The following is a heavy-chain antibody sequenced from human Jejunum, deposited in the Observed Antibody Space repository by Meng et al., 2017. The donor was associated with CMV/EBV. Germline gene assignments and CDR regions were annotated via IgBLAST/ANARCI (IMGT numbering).Heavy chain of an antibody. Sequence: QLHRQESGPGLVQPSDTLSLACTVSGGSISSRSYYWGGLRQPPGKGLEWIGSIYYSGSTYYNPSLKSRVTISVDTSKNQFFLKLSSVTAADTAVYHCLRGSGGSVWGQGTLVTVSS. D-gene: IGHD3-10*01. CDR1: GGSISSRSYY. J-gene: IGHJ1*01. CDR2: IYYSGST. V-gene: IGHV4-39*07. CDR3: LRGSGGSV.